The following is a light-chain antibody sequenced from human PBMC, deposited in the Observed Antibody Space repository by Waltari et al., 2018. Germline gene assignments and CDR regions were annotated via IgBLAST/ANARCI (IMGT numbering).Light chain of an antibody. J-gene: IGKJ2*01. CDR2: WAS. Sequence: DIVMTQSPESLAVSLGERATIPCKSSQSVLYSPKNENYLTWYQQKPGQAPKMLIYWASTRESGVPDRFSGSGSGTDFTLTISSLQAEDVAIYYCQQYYSTPYTFGQGTRLEI. CDR1: QSVLYSPKNENY. CDR3: QQYYSTPYT. V-gene: IGKV4-1*01.